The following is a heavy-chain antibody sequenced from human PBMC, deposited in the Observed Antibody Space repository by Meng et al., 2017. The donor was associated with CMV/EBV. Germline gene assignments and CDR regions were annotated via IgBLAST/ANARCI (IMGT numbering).Heavy chain of an antibody. CDR3: ATPEGGWYDY. D-gene: IGHD6-19*01. Sequence: GSLSLSCAVYGGSFSGYYWSWIRQPPGKGLEWIGEINHSGSTNYNPSLKSRVTISVDTSKNQFSLKLSSVTAADTAVYYCATPEGGWYDYWGQGTLVTVSS. CDR2: INHSGST. V-gene: IGHV4-34*01. CDR1: GGSFSGYY. J-gene: IGHJ4*02.